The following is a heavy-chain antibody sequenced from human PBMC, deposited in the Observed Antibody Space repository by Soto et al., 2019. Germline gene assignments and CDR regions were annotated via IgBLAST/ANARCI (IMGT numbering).Heavy chain of an antibody. Sequence: PGGSLRLSCAASGFTFDNYAMHWVRQAPGKGLEWVSGISWNSNTIAYADSVKGRFTISRDTSKNTVYLQMNSLTAGDTAVYYCAKATATGGGAFDICGQGTMVTVSS. D-gene: IGHD2-8*02. V-gene: IGHV3-9*01. CDR1: GFTFDNYA. J-gene: IGHJ3*02. CDR3: AKATATGGGAFDI. CDR2: ISWNSNTI.